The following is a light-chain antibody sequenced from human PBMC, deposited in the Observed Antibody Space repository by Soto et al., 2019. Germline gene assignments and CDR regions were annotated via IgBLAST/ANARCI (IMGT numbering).Light chain of an antibody. CDR3: QQSYSTPFT. Sequence: DIPMTQSPYSLSASVGDRVTITCRASQTIASYLNWYQQKPEKAPNLLIYAASSFQSGVPSRFSGSGSGTDFTLTISSLQPEDFATYYCQQSYSTPFTFGGGTKVEIK. CDR1: QTIASY. J-gene: IGKJ4*01. V-gene: IGKV1-39*01. CDR2: AAS.